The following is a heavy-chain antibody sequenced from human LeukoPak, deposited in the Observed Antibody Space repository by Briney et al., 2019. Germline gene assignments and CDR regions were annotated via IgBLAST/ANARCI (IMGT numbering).Heavy chain of an antibody. D-gene: IGHD3-3*01. CDR2: IYYSGST. CDR1: GGSISSHY. CDR3: ARAGVVTNPNSYWYFDL. J-gene: IGHJ2*01. Sequence: PSETLSLTCTVSGGSISSHYWRWIRQPPGKGLEWIAYIYYSGSTNYNPTLESRVTISVDTSKNQFSLRLSSVTAADTAVYYCARAGVVTNPNSYWYFDLWGRGTLVTVSS. V-gene: IGHV4-59*11.